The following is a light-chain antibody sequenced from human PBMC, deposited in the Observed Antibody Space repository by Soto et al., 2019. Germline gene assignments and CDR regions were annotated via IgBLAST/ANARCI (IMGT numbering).Light chain of an antibody. CDR2: DAS. V-gene: IGKV3-11*01. Sequence: EIVLTQSPATLSLSPGERATLSCRASQSVSSYLAWYQQKPGQAPRLLIYDASNRATSISARFSGSGSGTDFTLTISSLEPEDFAVYYCQQRSKWPPEVTFGQGTRLEMK. J-gene: IGKJ5*01. CDR1: QSVSSY. CDR3: QQRSKWPPEVT.